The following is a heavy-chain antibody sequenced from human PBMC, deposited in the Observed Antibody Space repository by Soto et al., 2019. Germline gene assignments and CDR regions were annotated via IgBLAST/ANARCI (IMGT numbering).Heavy chain of an antibody. CDR3: AGGDSSGYYFGAEYFQH. CDR1: GGSISSYY. Sequence: KTSETLSLTCTVSGGSISSYYWSWIRQPPGKGLEGIGYIYYSGSTNYNPSLKSRVTISVDTSKNQFSLKLSSVTAADKAVYYCAGGDSSGYYFGAEYFQHWGQGTLVTVSS. CDR2: IYYSGST. J-gene: IGHJ1*01. V-gene: IGHV4-59*01. D-gene: IGHD3-22*01.